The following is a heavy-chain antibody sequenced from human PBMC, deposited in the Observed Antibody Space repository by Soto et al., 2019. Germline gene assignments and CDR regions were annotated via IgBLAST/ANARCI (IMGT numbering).Heavy chain of an antibody. J-gene: IGHJ4*02. Sequence: EVRRLESGGGLIQPGGSLRLSCAASGFTFSGYVMSWVRQAPGTGLEWVSGIRGSGGSTYYADSVKGRFTISRDNSKNTLYLKMNSLRAEDTAEYFCAKDNSPYSGYNSFDHWGQGTFVAVSS. D-gene: IGHD5-12*01. CDR3: AKDNSPYSGYNSFDH. CDR1: GFTFSGYV. CDR2: IRGSGGST. V-gene: IGHV3-23*01.